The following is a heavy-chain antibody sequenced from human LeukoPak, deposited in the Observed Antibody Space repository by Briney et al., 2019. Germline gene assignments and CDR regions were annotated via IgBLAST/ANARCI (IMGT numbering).Heavy chain of an antibody. D-gene: IGHD5-18*01. CDR3: AREIQLWLASYYYYGMDV. Sequence: GRSLRLSCAASGFTFSSYAMHWVRQAPGKGLEWVAVIRYDGSNKYYADSVKGRFTISRDNSKNTLYLQMNSLRAEDTAVYYCAREIQLWLASYYYYGMDVWGQGTTVTVSS. CDR1: GFTFSSYA. V-gene: IGHV3-33*08. CDR2: IRYDGSNK. J-gene: IGHJ6*02.